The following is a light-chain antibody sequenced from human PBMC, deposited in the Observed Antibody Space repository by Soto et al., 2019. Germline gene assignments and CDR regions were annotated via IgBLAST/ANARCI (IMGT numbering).Light chain of an antibody. CDR2: EVS. CDR1: SSDVGRYNY. J-gene: IGLJ1*01. V-gene: IGLV2-14*01. Sequence: QSALTQPASVSGSPGQSITISCTGTSSDVGRYNYVSWYQQLPGKAPKLMIYEVSNRPSGVSNRFSGSKSGNTASLTISGLQAEDEADYYCSSYTSSSTAYVFGTGTKLTVL. CDR3: SSYTSSSTAYV.